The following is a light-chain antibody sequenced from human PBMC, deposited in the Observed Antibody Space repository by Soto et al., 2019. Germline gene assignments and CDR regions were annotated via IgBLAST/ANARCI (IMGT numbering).Light chain of an antibody. CDR1: QGISRS. J-gene: IGKJ5*01. V-gene: IGKV1-12*01. CDR2: AAS. Sequence: DIHMTQSPSAMSASLGGRVTITCQASQGISRSLAWYQQKPGKAPKLLIYAASSLQSGVPSRFSGSGFGTDFTLTISSLQPEDFAVYYCQQADTFPITFGQGTRLEIK. CDR3: QQADTFPIT.